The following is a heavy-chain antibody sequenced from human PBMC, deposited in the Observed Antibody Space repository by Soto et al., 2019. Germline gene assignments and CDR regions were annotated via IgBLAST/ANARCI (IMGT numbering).Heavy chain of an antibody. J-gene: IGHJ4*02. CDR2: ISSSGSTA. CDR1: GFTFSRFE. V-gene: IGHV3-48*03. D-gene: IGHD3-10*01. Sequence: GGSLRLSCAASGFTFSRFELHWVRQAPGKGLEWISYISSSGSTAYYASSVEGRVTISRDNANNSVYLQMDSLRAEDTALYYCTRAAWFPYLSFYWGQGALVTVS. CDR3: TRAAWFPYLSFY.